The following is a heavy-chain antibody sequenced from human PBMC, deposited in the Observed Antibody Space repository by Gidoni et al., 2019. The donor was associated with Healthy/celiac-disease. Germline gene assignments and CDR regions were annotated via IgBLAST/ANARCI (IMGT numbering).Heavy chain of an antibody. CDR2: IYAVGTT. Sequence: EVQLVESGGGVVQPGGSLRLSCAASGLTVSDNYMSWLRQAPGKGLEWVSMIYAVGTTYYLDYVKGRFTISRDNSKNTLYLQMNSLRAEDTAVYYCVRWSGIFYDHWGPGTLVTVSS. CDR3: VRWSGIFYDH. CDR1: GLTVSDNY. V-gene: IGHV3-66*01. D-gene: IGHD3-3*01. J-gene: IGHJ5*02.